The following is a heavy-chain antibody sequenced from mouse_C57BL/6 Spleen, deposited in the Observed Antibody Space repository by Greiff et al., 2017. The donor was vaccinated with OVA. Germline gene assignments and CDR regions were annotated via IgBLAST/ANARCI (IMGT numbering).Heavy chain of an antibody. V-gene: IGHV1-53*01. J-gene: IGHJ4*01. Sequence: QVQLQQPGTELVKPGASVKLSCKASGYTFTSYWMHWVKQRPGQGLEWIGNINPSNGGTNYNEKFKSKATLTVDKSSSTAYMQLSNLTSEDSAVYYWARAPLRGVCAMDYWGQGTSVTVSS. CDR1: GYTFTSYW. CDR3: ARAPLRGVCAMDY. CDR2: INPSNGGT.